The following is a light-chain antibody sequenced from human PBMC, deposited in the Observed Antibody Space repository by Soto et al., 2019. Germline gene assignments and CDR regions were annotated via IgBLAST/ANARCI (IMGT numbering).Light chain of an antibody. J-gene: IGKJ1*01. CDR2: GAS. V-gene: IGKV3-15*01. Sequence: EIVMTQSPATLSQSPGQRATLSCRASQSVSSNLAWYQQKPGQAPRLLIYGASTRATGIPARFSGSGSGTEFTLTISSLQSEDFAVYYCQQYNNWPPTWTFGQGTKVDNK. CDR3: QQYNNWPPTWT. CDR1: QSVSSN.